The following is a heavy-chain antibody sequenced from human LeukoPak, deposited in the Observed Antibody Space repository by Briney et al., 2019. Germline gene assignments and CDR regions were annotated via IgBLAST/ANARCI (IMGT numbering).Heavy chain of an antibody. CDR1: GFTFSGNA. CDR2: ISGSSAAT. J-gene: IGHJ3*02. V-gene: IGHV3-23*01. CDR3: AKDMMVTLLGTVAFDI. Sequence: GGSLRLSCADSGFTFSGNAMCWVREAPGKGLRRVSPISGSSAATYYADSVKGRFTISRDNSKNTMYLQKCSLRAEDTEVYYCAKDMMVTLLGTVAFDIWGQGTMVTVSS. D-gene: IGHD2-21*02.